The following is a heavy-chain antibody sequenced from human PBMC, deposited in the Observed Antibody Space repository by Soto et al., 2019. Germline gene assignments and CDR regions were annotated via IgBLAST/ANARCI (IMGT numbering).Heavy chain of an antibody. V-gene: IGHV3-33*01. CDR1: GFTFSSYG. CDR3: ARGPAVVVVAAALDS. J-gene: IGHJ4*02. Sequence: QVQLVESGGGVVQPGRSLRLSCAASGFTFSSYGMHWVRQAPGKGLEWVAVIWYDGSNKYYADSVKGRFTISRDNSKNTLYLQMNSLRVEDTAVYYCARGPAVVVVAAALDSWGQGTLVTVSS. CDR2: IWYDGSNK. D-gene: IGHD2-15*01.